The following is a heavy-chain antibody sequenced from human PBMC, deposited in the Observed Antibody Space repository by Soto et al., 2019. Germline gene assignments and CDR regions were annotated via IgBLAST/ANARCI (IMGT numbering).Heavy chain of an antibody. D-gene: IGHD5-18*01. Sequence: QVQLVESGGGVVQPGRSLRLSCAASGFTFSSYAMHWVRQAPGKGLEWVAVISYDGSNKYYADSVKGRFTISRDNSKNTLYLQMNSLRAEDTAVYYCARAISSYGSYYYYGMDVWGQGTTVTVSS. CDR2: ISYDGSNK. CDR1: GFTFSSYA. V-gene: IGHV3-30-3*01. J-gene: IGHJ6*02. CDR3: ARAISSYGSYYYYGMDV.